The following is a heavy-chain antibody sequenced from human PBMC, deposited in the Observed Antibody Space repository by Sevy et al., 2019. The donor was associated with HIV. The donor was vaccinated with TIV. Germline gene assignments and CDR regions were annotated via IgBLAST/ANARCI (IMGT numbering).Heavy chain of an antibody. CDR2: ISSSSSNK. V-gene: IGHV3-11*01. Sequence: GGSLRLSCAASGFIFSDYYMSWIRQAPGKGLEWVSYISSSSSNKFYADSVKDRFTISRDNSKNSLYLQMSSLRAEDTAVYFCAKLPTMAAARDDYWGLGILVTVSS. D-gene: IGHD6-13*01. CDR1: GFIFSDYY. J-gene: IGHJ4*02. CDR3: AKLPTMAAARDDY.